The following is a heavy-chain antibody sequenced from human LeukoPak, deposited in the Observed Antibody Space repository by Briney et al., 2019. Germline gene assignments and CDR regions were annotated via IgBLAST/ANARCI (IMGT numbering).Heavy chain of an antibody. V-gene: IGHV1-69*05. Sequence: TVNVSCKAPGGTFSSYAISWVRQAPGQGLEWMGGIIPIFGTANYAQKFQGRVTITTDESTSTAYMELSSLRSEDTAVYYCARAFGWARYYYYMDVWGKGTTVTVSS. CDR1: GGTFSSYA. CDR2: IIPIFGTA. D-gene: IGHD3-16*01. J-gene: IGHJ6*03. CDR3: ARAFGWARYYYYMDV.